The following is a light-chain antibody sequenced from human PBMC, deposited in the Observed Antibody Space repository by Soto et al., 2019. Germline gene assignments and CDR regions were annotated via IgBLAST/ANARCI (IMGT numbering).Light chain of an antibody. CDR3: QQYASLPYT. CDR2: GAS. CDR1: QSVSSSY. V-gene: IGKV3-20*01. J-gene: IGKJ2*01. Sequence: EIVLTQSPGTLSLSPGERATLSCRASQSVSSSYLAWNQQKPGQAPRLLIYGASSRATGIPDRFSGSGSGTDFTLTISRLEPEDFAVYYCQQYASLPYTFGQGTKLEIK.